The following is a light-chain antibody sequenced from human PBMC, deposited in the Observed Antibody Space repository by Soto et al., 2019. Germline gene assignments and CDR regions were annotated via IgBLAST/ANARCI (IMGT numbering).Light chain of an antibody. J-gene: IGLJ2*01. CDR1: SSEVGGYNY. CDR3: SSYAGSNNWVV. V-gene: IGLV2-8*01. CDR2: EVT. Sequence: QSALTQPPSASGSPGQSVSISCTGTSSEVGGYNYVSWLQQHPGKAPKLMISEVTKRPPGVPDRFSGSKSGNTASLTVSGLQPEDEAVYYCSSYAGSNNWVVFGGGTKLTVL.